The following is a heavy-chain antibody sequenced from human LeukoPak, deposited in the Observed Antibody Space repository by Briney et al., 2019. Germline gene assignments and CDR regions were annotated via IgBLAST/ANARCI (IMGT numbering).Heavy chain of an antibody. D-gene: IGHD1-14*01. CDR2: IGPTGFDR. CDR3: ATETNGRHYDY. J-gene: IGHJ4*02. V-gene: IGHV3-21*06. Sequence: PGGSLRLSCTTSGLTFSTSGFNWVRQAPGKGLEWVASIGPTGFDRYHADSIKGRFTISRDNANNFLYLQMDSLRAEDTAVYYCATETNGRHYDYWGQGTLLTVST. CDR1: GLTFSTSG.